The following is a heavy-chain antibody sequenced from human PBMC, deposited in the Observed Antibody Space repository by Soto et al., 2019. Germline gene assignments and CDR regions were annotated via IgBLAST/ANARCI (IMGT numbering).Heavy chain of an antibody. D-gene: IGHD1-7*01. CDR3: SRKMELYH. Sequence: GGSLRLSCAASGFKFNTYGMHWVRQAPGKGLGWVAVRWYDGSKQYYAASAKGRFTISRDNSKNMLYRDMNSLSIEATPVHYCSRKMELYHWGQGTRVTVPS. CDR2: RWYDGSKQ. CDR1: GFKFNTYG. V-gene: IGHV3-33*01. J-gene: IGHJ5*02.